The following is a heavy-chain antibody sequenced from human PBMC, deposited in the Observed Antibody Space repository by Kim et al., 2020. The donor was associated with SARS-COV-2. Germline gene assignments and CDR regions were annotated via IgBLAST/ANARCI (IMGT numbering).Heavy chain of an antibody. CDR1: GCTFSSYA. CDR3: AKTRGSYGAYYFDC. CDR2: IRSDSVRS. D-gene: IGHD5-18*01. J-gene: IGHJ4*02. V-gene: IGHV3-23*01. Sequence: GGSLRLSCAASGCTFSSYAMYWVRQAQGKGLEWVSSIRSDSVRSYYADSVKGRFTISRDNSENTVYLQMNSLRAEDTTIYYCAKTRGSYGAYYFDCWGQGTPVTVSS.